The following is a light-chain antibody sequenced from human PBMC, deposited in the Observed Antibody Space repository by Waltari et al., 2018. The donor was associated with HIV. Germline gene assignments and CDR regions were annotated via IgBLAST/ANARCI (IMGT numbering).Light chain of an antibody. J-gene: IGKJ4*01. CDR3: QNSYNSPGLT. Sequence: DIQMTQSPSSLSASVGDRVTITCRATQSISTYLNWYQQRPGKAPKLLIYDASNLQSGVTSRFSGSGSGTEFTLTISSLQPQDFATYYCQNSYNSPGLTFGGGTKVEI. CDR1: QSISTY. V-gene: IGKV1-39*01. CDR2: DAS.